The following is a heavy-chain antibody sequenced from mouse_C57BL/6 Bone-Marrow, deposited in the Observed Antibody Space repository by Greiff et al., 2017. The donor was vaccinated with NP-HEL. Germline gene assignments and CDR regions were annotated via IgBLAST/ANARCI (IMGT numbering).Heavy chain of an antibody. Sequence: QVQLQQSGPELVKPGASVKISCKASGYAFSSSWMNWVKQRPGKGLEWIGRIYPGDGDTNYNGKFKGKATLTADKSSSTAYMQLSSLTSEDSAVDFCARRNYGGPYYFDYWGQGTTLTVSS. CDR2: IYPGDGDT. J-gene: IGHJ2*01. CDR1: GYAFSSSW. V-gene: IGHV1-82*01. CDR3: ARRNYGGPYYFDY. D-gene: IGHD1-1*01.